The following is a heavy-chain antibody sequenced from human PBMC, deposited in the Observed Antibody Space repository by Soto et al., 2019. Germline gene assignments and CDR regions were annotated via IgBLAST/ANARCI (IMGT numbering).Heavy chain of an antibody. CDR2: ISSVGLNK. Sequence: QVHLVESGGGVVQPGRSLRLSCAASGLTFSNYGFHWVRQAPGKGLEWVAVISSVGLNKYYADSVKGRFTISRDNSKNTLYLQMNSLRAEDTAVYYCAREMSRGGRDPGPWGQGTLVTVSS. CDR1: GLTFSNYG. V-gene: IGHV3-30*03. CDR3: AREMSRGGRDPGP. J-gene: IGHJ5*02. D-gene: IGHD1-26*01.